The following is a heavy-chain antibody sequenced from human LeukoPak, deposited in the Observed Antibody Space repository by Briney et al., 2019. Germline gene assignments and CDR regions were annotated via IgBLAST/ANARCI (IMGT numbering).Heavy chain of an antibody. Sequence: ASVKVSCKASGYTFTNNDIHWVRQATGQGLEWMGWMHPNSDDTGYAQKFQGRVTMTRNTSISTAYMELSSLRPEDTAVYYCARGVGVDIGWFDPWGQGTLVTVSS. CDR3: ARGVGVDIGWFDP. CDR1: GYTFTNND. D-gene: IGHD2-2*03. CDR2: MHPNSDDT. J-gene: IGHJ5*02. V-gene: IGHV1-8*01.